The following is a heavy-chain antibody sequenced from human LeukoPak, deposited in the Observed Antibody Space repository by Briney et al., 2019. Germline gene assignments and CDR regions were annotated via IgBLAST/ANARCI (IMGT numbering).Heavy chain of an antibody. CDR1: GYTFTSYA. CDR2: INAGNGNT. D-gene: IGHD3-22*01. Sequence: ASVKVSCKASGYTFTSYAMHWVRQAPGQRLEWMGWINAGNGNTKYSQEFQGRVTITRDTSASTAYMELSSLRSEDMAVYYCARGGYYYDSSGLDYWGQGTLVTVSS. J-gene: IGHJ4*02. CDR3: ARGGYYYDSSGLDY. V-gene: IGHV1-3*03.